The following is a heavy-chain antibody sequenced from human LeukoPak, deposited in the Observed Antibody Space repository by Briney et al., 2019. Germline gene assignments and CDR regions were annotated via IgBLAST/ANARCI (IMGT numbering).Heavy chain of an antibody. CDR2: ISANDGNT. CDR3: ARVRITIFGVVIANDY. V-gene: IGHV1-18*01. D-gene: IGHD3-3*01. J-gene: IGHJ4*02. Sequence: ASVKVSCKASGYTFTSYGISWVRQAPGQGLEWMGWISANDGNTDYPQKLQGRVTMTTDTSTSTAYMELRSLRSDDTAVYYCARVRITIFGVVIANDYWGQGTLVTVSS. CDR1: GYTFTSYG.